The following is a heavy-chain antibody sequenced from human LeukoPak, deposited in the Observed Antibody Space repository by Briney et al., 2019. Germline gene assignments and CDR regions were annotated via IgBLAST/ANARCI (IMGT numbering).Heavy chain of an antibody. J-gene: IGHJ3*02. Sequence: GGSLRLSCAASGFTFSDYYLSWIRQAPGKGLECVSYISSSGSQTLHADSVKGRFTIYRDNAKNSLYLQMNSLRAEDTAVYYCARNRNYGLDIRGQGTKVTVSS. V-gene: IGHV3-11*06. CDR2: ISSSGSQT. CDR3: ARNRNYGLDI. D-gene: IGHD1-14*01. CDR1: GFTFSDYY.